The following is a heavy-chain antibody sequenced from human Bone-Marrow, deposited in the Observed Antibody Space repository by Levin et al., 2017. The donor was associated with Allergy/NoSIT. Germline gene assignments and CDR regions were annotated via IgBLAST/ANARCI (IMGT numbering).Heavy chain of an antibody. J-gene: IGHJ6*02. V-gene: IGHV4-34*01. D-gene: IGHD3-22*01. Sequence: PSETLSLTCAVYGGSFSGYYWSWIRQPPGKGLEWIGEINHSGSTNYNPSLKSRVTISVDTSKNQFSLKLSSVTAADTAVYYCARYVILDYYDSSGYGFRYYYGMDVWGQGTTVTVSS. CDR2: INHSGST. CDR3: ARYVILDYYDSSGYGFRYYYGMDV. CDR1: GGSFSGYY.